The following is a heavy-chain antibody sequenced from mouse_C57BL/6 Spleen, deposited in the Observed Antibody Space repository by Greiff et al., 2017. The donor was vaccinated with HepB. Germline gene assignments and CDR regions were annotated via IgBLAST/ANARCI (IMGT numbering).Heavy chain of an antibody. Sequence: QVQLQQSGTELVKPGASVKLSCKASGYTFTSYWMHWVKQRPGQGLEWIGNINPSNGGTNYNEKFKSKATLTVDKSSSTAYMQLSSLTSEDSAVYYCARSIYYGNPYYAMDYWGQGTSVTVSS. D-gene: IGHD2-1*01. CDR1: GYTFTSYW. V-gene: IGHV1-53*01. CDR3: ARSIYYGNPYYAMDY. J-gene: IGHJ4*01. CDR2: INPSNGGT.